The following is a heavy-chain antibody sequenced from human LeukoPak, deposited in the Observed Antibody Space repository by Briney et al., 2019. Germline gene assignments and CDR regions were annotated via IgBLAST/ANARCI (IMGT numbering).Heavy chain of an antibody. CDR3: ARSPVGAKFWFDP. CDR1: GGSINSYY. V-gene: IGHV4-4*08. J-gene: IGHJ5*02. D-gene: IGHD1-26*01. CDR2: IYISDNFSTSGRT. Sequence: SQTLSLTCTVSGGSINSYYWSWVRHPAEKGLEWIGRIYISDNFSTSGRTNYNPSLKSRVTLSLDTSKNQFSLNLTSVTAADTAVYYCARSPVGAKFWFDPWGQGTLVTVSS.